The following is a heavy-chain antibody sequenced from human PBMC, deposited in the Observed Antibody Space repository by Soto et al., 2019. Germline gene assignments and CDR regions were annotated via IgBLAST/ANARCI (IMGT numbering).Heavy chain of an antibody. D-gene: IGHD2-2*01. CDR2: INGAGVGP. V-gene: IGHV3-23*01. CDR3: AKVVPAARFDY. J-gene: IGHJ4*02. CDR1: GFTFSRYV. Sequence: EVQLLESGGGLVQPGGSLRLSCAASGFTFSRYVMSWVRQAPGKGLEWVSVINGAGVGPEYADSVKGRFTISRDNSKNTLYLQMNSLRAEDTAVYYCAKVVPAARFDYWGQGTLVTVSS.